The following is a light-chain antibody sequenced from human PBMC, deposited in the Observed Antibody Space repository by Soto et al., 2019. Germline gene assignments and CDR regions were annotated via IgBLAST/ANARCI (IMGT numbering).Light chain of an antibody. CDR3: QSYDRRMSGYV. CDR2: ANS. CDR1: SSNIGAGHD. J-gene: IGLJ1*01. V-gene: IGLV1-40*01. Sequence: QSVLTQPPSVSGAPGQSVTISCTGSSSNIGAGHDVHWYQQLPGTAPKLLIYANSNRPSGVPGRFSGSKSGTSASLAITGLQLEDGSDYYRQSYDRRMSGYVFATETKVTGL.